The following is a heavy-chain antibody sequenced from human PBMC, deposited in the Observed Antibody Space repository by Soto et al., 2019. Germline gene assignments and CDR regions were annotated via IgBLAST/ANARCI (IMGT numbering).Heavy chain of an antibody. CDR2: SMSSGGGS. D-gene: IGHD4-17*01. J-gene: IGHJ3*01. V-gene: IGHV3-23*01. CDR1: GFTLSNYA. Sequence: EVQVLESGGDLVQPGGSLRLSCEVSGFTLSNYAMTWVRQVPGKGLEWVASMSSGGGSSHADSVKGRFTISRDNSKNTVYLQMNSLRDEDTAVYYCGRDPNGDYVGAFDFWGQGTMVAVSS. CDR3: GRDPNGDYVGAFDF.